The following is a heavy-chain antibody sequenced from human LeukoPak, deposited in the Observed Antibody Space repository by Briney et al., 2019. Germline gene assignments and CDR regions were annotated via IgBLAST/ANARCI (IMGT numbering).Heavy chain of an antibody. CDR3: ARGDTATIRSPID. CDR1: GSTFSSYS. V-gene: IGHV3-21*04. D-gene: IGHD5-18*01. J-gene: IGHJ4*02. Sequence: GGSLRLSCAASGSTFSSYSMNWVRQAPGKGLEWVSSISSSSSYIYYADSVKGRFTISRDNAKNSLYLQMNSLRAEDTAVYYCARGDTATIRSPIDWGQGTLVTVSS. CDR2: ISSSSSYI.